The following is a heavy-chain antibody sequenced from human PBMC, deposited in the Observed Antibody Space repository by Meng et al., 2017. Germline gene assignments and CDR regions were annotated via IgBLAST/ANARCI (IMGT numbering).Heavy chain of an antibody. CDR1: GYNFPDYY. CDR2: INPKSGDT. V-gene: IGHV1-2*06. Sequence: QVQLVQSGAEVKKPGASVKVSCKPSGYNFPDYYIHWVRRAPGQGLEWMGRINPKSGDTHYAQKFQARVTMTGDTSISTAYMELSGLRSDDTAMYYCARDEDISAAGKLFGDYWGQGTPVTVSS. J-gene: IGHJ4*02. D-gene: IGHD6-25*01. CDR3: ARDEDISAAGKLFGDY.